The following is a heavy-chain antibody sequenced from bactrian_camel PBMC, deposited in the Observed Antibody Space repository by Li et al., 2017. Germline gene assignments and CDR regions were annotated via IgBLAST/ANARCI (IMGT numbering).Heavy chain of an antibody. Sequence: VQLVESGGGSVQPGGSLRLSCAVSGYPYSSYVMGWFHQAPGKEREGVTSIDRGSGSTYYDDSVKGRFTISHVNANNTLHLQMNNLKPEDTAVYYCAADLGWCGSRPLQREFRNRGQGPRSPSP. V-gene: IGHV3S31*01. D-gene: IGHD3*01. CDR1: GYPYSSYV. CDR2: IDRGSGST. J-gene: IGHJ4*01.